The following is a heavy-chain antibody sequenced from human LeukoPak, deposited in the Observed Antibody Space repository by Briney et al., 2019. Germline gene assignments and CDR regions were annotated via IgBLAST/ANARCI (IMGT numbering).Heavy chain of an antibody. J-gene: IGHJ5*02. D-gene: IGHD3-10*01. V-gene: IGHV1-8*03. CDR1: GYTFTGYY. CDR2: MNPNSGNT. CDR3: ARGRTRITMVRGVISRASNWFDP. Sequence: GASVKVSCKASGYTFTGYYMHWVRQAPGQGLEWMGWMNPNSGNTGYAQKFQGRVTITRNTSISTAYMELSSLRSEDTAVYYCARGRTRITMVRGVISRASNWFDPWGQGTLVTVSS.